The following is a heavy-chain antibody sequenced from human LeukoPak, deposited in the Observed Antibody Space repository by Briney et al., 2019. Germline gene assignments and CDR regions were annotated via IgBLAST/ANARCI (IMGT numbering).Heavy chain of an antibody. D-gene: IGHD3-10*01. J-gene: IGHJ4*02. Sequence: SETLSLTCTVSGGSISGYYWNWIRQPPGKGLEWIGYIYYSGSTNYNPSLQSRVTISVDTSKNQFSLKLSSVTAADTAVYYCARASGRSSASGSYYLDYWGQGTRVTVSS. V-gene: IGHV4-59*01. CDR1: GGSISGYY. CDR2: IYYSGST. CDR3: ARASGRSSASGSYYLDY.